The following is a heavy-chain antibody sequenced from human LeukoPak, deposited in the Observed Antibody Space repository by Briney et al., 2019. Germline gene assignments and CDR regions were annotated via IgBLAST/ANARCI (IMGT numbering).Heavy chain of an antibody. Sequence: SETLSLTCTVSGRSISSGGYYWSWIRQPPGKGLEWIGYIYYSGSTNYNPSLKSRVTISVDTSKNQFSLKLSSVTAADTAVYYCARGVVPGAVVGFDPWGQGTLVTVSS. CDR2: IYYSGST. V-gene: IGHV4-61*08. CDR1: GRSISSGGYY. J-gene: IGHJ5*02. D-gene: IGHD2-2*01. CDR3: ARGVVPGAVVGFDP.